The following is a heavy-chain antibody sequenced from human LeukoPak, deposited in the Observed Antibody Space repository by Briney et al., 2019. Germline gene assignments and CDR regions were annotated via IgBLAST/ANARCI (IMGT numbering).Heavy chain of an antibody. CDR1: GGSFSGYY. V-gene: IGHV4-34*01. D-gene: IGHD4-17*01. J-gene: IGHJ3*02. Sequence: SETLSLTCAVYGGSFSGYYWSWIRQPPGKGLEWIGEINHSGSTNYNPSLKSRVTISVDTSKNQFSLKLSSVTAADTAVYYCARQSTVTTSDAFDIWGQGTMVTVSS. CDR2: INHSGST. CDR3: ARQSTVTTSDAFDI.